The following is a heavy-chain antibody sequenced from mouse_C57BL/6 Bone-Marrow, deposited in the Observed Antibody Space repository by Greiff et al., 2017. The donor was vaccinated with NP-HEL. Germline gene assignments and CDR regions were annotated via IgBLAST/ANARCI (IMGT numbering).Heavy chain of an antibody. D-gene: IGHD1-1*01. CDR2: IWWDDDK. Sequence: QVTLKESGPGILQPSQTLSLTCSFSGFSLSTFGMGVGWIRQPSGKGLEWLAHIWWDDDKYYNPALKSRLTISKDTSKNQVFLKIANVDTADTATYYCARIAHYYGSSYEYFDYWGQGTTLTVSS. J-gene: IGHJ2*01. CDR1: GFSLSTFGMG. V-gene: IGHV8-8*01. CDR3: ARIAHYYGSSYEYFDY.